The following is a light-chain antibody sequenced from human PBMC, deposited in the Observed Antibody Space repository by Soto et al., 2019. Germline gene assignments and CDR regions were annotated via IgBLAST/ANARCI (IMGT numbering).Light chain of an antibody. CDR1: QSISSW. V-gene: IGKV1-5*03. Sequence: DIQMTQSPSSLSASVGDRVSITCRASQSISSWLAWYQEKPGKAPKMLIYKASSLESGVPSRFRGSGSGTEFTLTISSLQPDDFAMYYCQEYLSSSWTFGQGTKVESK. J-gene: IGKJ1*01. CDR3: QEYLSSSWT. CDR2: KAS.